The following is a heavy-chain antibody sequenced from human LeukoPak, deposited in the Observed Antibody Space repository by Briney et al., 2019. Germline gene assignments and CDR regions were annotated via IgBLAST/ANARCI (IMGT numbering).Heavy chain of an antibody. CDR1: GFTVSSNY. V-gene: IGHV4-34*01. D-gene: IGHD2-21*01. Sequence: GSLRLSCAASGFTVSSNYMSWVRQAPGKGLEWIGEINHSGSTNYNPSLKSRVTISVDTSKNQFSLKLSSVTAADTAVYYCARFVAYYYYYGMDVWGQGTTVTVSS. CDR3: ARFVAYYYYYGMDV. J-gene: IGHJ6*02. CDR2: INHSGST.